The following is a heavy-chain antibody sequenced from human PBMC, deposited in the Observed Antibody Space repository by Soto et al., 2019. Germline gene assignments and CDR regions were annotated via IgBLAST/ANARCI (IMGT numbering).Heavy chain of an antibody. V-gene: IGHV1-46*01. CDR1: GYTFTSYY. CDR3: AIGFFLVTTTEAPYYGMDV. J-gene: IGHJ6*02. CDR2: INPSGGST. Sequence: ASVKVSCKASGYTFTSYYMHWVRQAPGQGLEWMGIINPSGGSTSYAQKFQGRVTMTRDTSTSTVYMELSSLRSEDTAVYYCAIGFFLVTTTEAPYYGMDVWGQGTTVTV. D-gene: IGHD5-12*01.